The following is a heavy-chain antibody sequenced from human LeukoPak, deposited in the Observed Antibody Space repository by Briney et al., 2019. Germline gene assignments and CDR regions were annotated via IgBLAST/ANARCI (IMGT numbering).Heavy chain of an antibody. CDR1: GYTLTELS. Sequence: ASVEVSCKVSGYTLTELSMHWVRQAPGKGLEWMGGFDPEDGETIYAQKFQGRVTMTEDTSTDTAYMELSSLRSEDTAVYYCATPRYSSSEQNWFDPWGQGTLVTVSS. CDR2: FDPEDGET. V-gene: IGHV1-24*01. CDR3: ATPRYSSSEQNWFDP. D-gene: IGHD6-13*01. J-gene: IGHJ5*02.